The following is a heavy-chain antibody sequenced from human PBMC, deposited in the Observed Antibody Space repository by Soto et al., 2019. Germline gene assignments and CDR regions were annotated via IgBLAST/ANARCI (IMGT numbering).Heavy chain of an antibody. J-gene: IGHJ4*02. CDR3: ARDRFYDFWSGYLEY. CDR2: ISSNGGSA. V-gene: IGHV3-64*01. CDR1: GFTFSSYA. D-gene: IGHD3-3*01. Sequence: GGSLRLSCAASGFTFSSYAMHWVRQAPGKGLEYVSAISSNGGSAYYANSVKGRFTISRDNSKNTLYLQMGSLRAEDMAVYYCARDRFYDFWSGYLEYWGQGTLVPVSP.